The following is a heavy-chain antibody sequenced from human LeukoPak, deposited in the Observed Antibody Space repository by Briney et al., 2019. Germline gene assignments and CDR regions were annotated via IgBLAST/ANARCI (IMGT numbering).Heavy chain of an antibody. CDR2: IKRKTDAETP. D-gene: IGHD4-17*01. V-gene: IGHV3-15*01. Sequence: GGSLRLSCAASGLTFSNTWMSWVRQAPGKGLEWVGRIKRKTDAETPDYAAPVSGRFTISRDDSKATLYLQMDSLKTEDTAVYYCTTEDYADYVSPHWGQGTLVTVSS. J-gene: IGHJ1*01. CDR1: GLTFSNTW. CDR3: TTEDYADYVSPH.